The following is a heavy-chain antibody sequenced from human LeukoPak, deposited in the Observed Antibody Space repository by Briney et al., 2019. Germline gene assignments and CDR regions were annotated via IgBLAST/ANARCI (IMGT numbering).Heavy chain of an antibody. CDR3: AKSSPILRYFDWLSGMDY. V-gene: IGHV3-30*18. J-gene: IGHJ4*02. D-gene: IGHD3-9*01. CDR2: ISFDGSDK. Sequence: GRSLRLSCAASGFTFRSYGMHWVRQAPGKGLERAAVISFDGSDKYFADSVKGRFTISRDNSKKTLYLQMNSLRAVVTAVYYCAKSSPILRYFDWLSGMDYWGQGTLVTVSS. CDR1: GFTFRSYG.